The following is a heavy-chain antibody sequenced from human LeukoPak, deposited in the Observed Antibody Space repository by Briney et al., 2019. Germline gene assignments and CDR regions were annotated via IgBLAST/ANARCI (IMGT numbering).Heavy chain of an antibody. J-gene: IGHJ4*02. CDR1: GGSFSGYY. CDR3: AKAPYGERHSSRTYYFDY. CDR2: ISSSGSTI. D-gene: IGHD6-13*01. Sequence: LSLTCAVYGGSFSGYYWSWIRQAPGKGLEWVSYISSSGSTIYYADSVKGRFTISRDNAKNSLYLQMNSLRAEDTALYYCAKAPYGERHSSRTYYFDYWGQGTLVTVSS. V-gene: IGHV3-11*01.